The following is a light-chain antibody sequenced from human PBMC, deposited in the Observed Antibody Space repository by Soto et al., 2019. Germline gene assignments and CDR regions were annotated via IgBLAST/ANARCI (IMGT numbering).Light chain of an antibody. Sequence: QSVLTQPASVSGSPGQSITISCTGTSRDVGSYDLVSWYQHHPGKAPKLMIYEGTKRPSGVSNRFSGSKSGNTASLAISGLQAEDEADYYCQSYDSSLTGWVFGGGTKVTVL. CDR1: SRDVGSYDL. CDR2: EGT. V-gene: IGLV2-14*02. CDR3: QSYDSSLTGWV. J-gene: IGLJ3*02.